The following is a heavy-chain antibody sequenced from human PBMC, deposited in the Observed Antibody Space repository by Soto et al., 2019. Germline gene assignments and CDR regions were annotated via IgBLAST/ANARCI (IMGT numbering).Heavy chain of an antibody. Sequence: QVQLVQSGAEVKKPGSSVKVSCKASGGTFNKYAMTWVRQAPGQGLEWMGVIIPISGTPNFAQRFQGRITSTADESTSTVYMELSSLTSEDTAVYYCAKVGGKDYGDAPPVGGLDVWGQGTTVTVSS. CDR3: AKVGGKDYGDAPPVGGLDV. CDR1: GGTFNKYA. D-gene: IGHD4-17*01. J-gene: IGHJ6*02. V-gene: IGHV1-69*01. CDR2: IIPISGTP.